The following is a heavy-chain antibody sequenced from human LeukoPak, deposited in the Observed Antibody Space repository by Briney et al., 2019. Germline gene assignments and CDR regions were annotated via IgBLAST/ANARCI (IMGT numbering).Heavy chain of an antibody. CDR3: ARSILVVPVASHYNYGVDV. Sequence: GASVKVSCKASGYTFTSYAMHWVRQAPGQRLEWMGWINAGNGDTRYSQKFQGGVTITRDTSASTAYMELSSLGSEDTAVYYCARSILVVPVASHYNYGVDVWGQGTTVTVSS. J-gene: IGHJ6*02. D-gene: IGHD2-2*01. V-gene: IGHV1-3*01. CDR1: GYTFTSYA. CDR2: INAGNGDT.